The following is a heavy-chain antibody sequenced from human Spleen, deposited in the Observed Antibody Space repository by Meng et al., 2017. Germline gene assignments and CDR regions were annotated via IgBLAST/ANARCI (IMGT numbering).Heavy chain of an antibody. CDR1: GGSFSDYY. J-gene: IGHJ4*02. CDR3: ARQTKYDFWIIH. Sequence: QPQQWGVGLLKPSETLSLPFVVSGGSFSDYYWSWIRQPPGKGLEWIGEINHSGSTNYNPSLKSRVTISVDTSKNQFSLKLSSVTAADTAVYYCARQTKYDFWIIHWGQGTLVTVSS. CDR2: INHSGST. D-gene: IGHD3-3*01. V-gene: IGHV4-34*01.